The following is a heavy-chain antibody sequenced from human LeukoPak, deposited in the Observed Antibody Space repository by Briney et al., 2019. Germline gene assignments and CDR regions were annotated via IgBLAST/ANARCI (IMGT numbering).Heavy chain of an antibody. J-gene: IGHJ5*02. CDR1: GFTFSSYS. V-gene: IGHV3-21*01. D-gene: IGHD3-16*01. Sequence: GGSLRLSCAASGFTFSSYSMNWVRQAPGKGLEWVSSISSSSSYIYYADSVKGRFTISRDNAKNSLYLQMNSLRAEDTAVYYCARDYGIDFGGSAEFDPWGQGTLVTVSS. CDR2: ISSSSSYI. CDR3: ARDYGIDFGGSAEFDP.